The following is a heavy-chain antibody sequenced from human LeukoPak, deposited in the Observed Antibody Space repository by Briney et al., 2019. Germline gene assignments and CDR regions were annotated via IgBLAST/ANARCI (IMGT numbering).Heavy chain of an antibody. V-gene: IGHV1-69*05. J-gene: IGHJ4*02. CDR1: GYTFTSYG. Sequence: ASVKVSCKASGYTFTSYGISWVRQAPGQGLEWMGRIIPIFGTANYAQKFQGRVTITTDESTSTAYMELSSLRSEDTAVYYCARWNTAMDSSDYWGQGTLVTVSS. D-gene: IGHD5-18*01. CDR3: ARWNTAMDSSDY. CDR2: IIPIFGTA.